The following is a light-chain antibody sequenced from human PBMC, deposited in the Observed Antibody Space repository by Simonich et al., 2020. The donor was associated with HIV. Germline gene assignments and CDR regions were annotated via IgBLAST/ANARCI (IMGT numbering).Light chain of an antibody. Sequence: QSALTQPRSVSGSPGQSVTISCTGTSSDVGGYNYVSWYQEHPGKAPKLMIYDISRRPSGVPDRFSGFKSGNTASLTISWLQAEDEADYYCSSYIISGVFGGGTKLTVL. V-gene: IGLV2-11*01. CDR3: SSYIISGV. CDR2: DIS. J-gene: IGLJ3*02. CDR1: SSDVGGYNY.